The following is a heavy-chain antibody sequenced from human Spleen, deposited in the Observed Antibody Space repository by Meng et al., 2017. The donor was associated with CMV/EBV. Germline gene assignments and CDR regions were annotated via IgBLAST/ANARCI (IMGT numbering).Heavy chain of an antibody. D-gene: IGHD3-22*01. V-gene: IGHV3-21*01. CDR2: FTSSSSHI. CDR3: AREDYDSSGYSDF. CDR1: GFTFSSYS. J-gene: IGHJ4*02. Sequence: GESLKISCAASGFTFSSYSMNWVRQAPGKGLEWVSSFTSSSSHIFYADSVKGRFTISRDNAKNSLYLQMNSLRAEGTAIYYCAREDYDSSGYSDFWGQGTLVTVSS.